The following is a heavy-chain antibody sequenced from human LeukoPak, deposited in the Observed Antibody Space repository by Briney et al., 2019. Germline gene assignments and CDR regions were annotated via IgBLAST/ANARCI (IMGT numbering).Heavy chain of an antibody. CDR2: IYHSGST. D-gene: IGHD3-3*01. CDR1: GGSISSSNW. J-gene: IGHJ6*03. Sequence: SETLSLTCAVSGGSISSSNWWSWVRQPPGKGLEWIGEIYHSGSTNYNPSLKSRVTISVDKSKNQFSLKLSSVTAADTAVYYCAREAFNTIFGTYYYMDVWGKGTTVTVSS. V-gene: IGHV4-4*02. CDR3: AREAFNTIFGTYYYMDV.